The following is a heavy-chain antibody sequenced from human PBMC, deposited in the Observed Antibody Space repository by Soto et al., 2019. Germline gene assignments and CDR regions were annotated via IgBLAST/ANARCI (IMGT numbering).Heavy chain of an antibody. CDR3: AKGGPMVRGPRGYFDY. CDR1: GFTFSSYG. D-gene: IGHD3-10*01. V-gene: IGHV3-30*18. Sequence: QVQLVESGGGVVQPGRSLRLSCAASGFTFSSYGMHWVRQAPGKGLEWVAVISYDGSNKYYADSVKGRFTISRDNSKNPLYLQMNSPRAEDTAVYYCAKGGPMVRGPRGYFDYWGQGTLVTVSS. CDR2: ISYDGSNK. J-gene: IGHJ4*02.